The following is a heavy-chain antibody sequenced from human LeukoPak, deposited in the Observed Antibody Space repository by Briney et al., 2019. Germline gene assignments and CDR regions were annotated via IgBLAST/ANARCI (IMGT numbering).Heavy chain of an antibody. Sequence: PSETLSLTCTVSGGSINNYYWSWIRQPAGKGLEWIGRIYTRGSTNYNPSLKSRVTISVDTSKNQFSLKLSSVTAADTAVYYCARGIAAAGNYYYYYMDVWGKGTTVTVSS. J-gene: IGHJ6*03. CDR2: IYTRGST. CDR3: ARGIAAAGNYYYYYMDV. D-gene: IGHD6-13*01. V-gene: IGHV4-4*07. CDR1: GGSINNYY.